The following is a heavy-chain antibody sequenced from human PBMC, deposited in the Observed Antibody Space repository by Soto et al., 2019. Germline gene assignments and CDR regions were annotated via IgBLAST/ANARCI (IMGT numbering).Heavy chain of an antibody. D-gene: IGHD3-3*01. CDR3: ARGGTYYDFWGGDY. CDR2: INHSEST. J-gene: IGHJ4*02. Sequence: QVQLQQWGAGLLKSSETLSLTCAVYGGSFSGHYCTWIRQSPGKGLEWIGEINHSESTNYNPSLKSRVTISGDTSKNQFSLKLSSVTAADTAVYYCARGGTYYDFWGGDYWGQVTLVTVSA. V-gene: IGHV4-34*01. CDR1: GGSFSGHY.